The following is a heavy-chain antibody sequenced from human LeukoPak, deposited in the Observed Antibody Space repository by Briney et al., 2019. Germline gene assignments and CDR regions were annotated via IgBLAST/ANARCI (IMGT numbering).Heavy chain of an antibody. J-gene: IGHJ6*03. CDR1: GGSISGYY. CDR3: VRAVAGVMDV. Sequence: SETLSLTCSVSGGSISGYYWNWIRQPPGKGLEWIGYIYYSGITNYNPSLKSRVTISVGTSKSQFSLKLSSVTAADTAVYYCVRAVAGVMDVWGKGTTVTISS. V-gene: IGHV4-59*12. D-gene: IGHD6-19*01. CDR2: IYYSGIT.